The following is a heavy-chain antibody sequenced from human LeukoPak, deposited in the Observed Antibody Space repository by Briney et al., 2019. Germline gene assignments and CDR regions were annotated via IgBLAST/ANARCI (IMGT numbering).Heavy chain of an antibody. D-gene: IGHD2-15*01. CDR1: GYTLTELS. V-gene: IGHV1-24*01. CDR2: FDPEDGET. Sequence: ASVKVSCKVSGYTLTELSMHWVRQAPGKGLEWMRGFDPEDGETIYAQKFQGRVTMTEDTSTDTAYMELSSLRSEDTAVYYCATGVLFGVVVVAATLDYWGQGTLVTVSS. CDR3: ATGVLFGVVVVAATLDY. J-gene: IGHJ4*02.